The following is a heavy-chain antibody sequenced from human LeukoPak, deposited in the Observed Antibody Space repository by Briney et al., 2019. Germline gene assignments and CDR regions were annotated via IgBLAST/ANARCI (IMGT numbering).Heavy chain of an antibody. J-gene: IGHJ4*02. CDR1: GGSFSGYY. CDR3: ARPPASGGKDY. D-gene: IGHD4-23*01. CDR2: INHSGST. Sequence: SETLSLTCAVYGGSFSGYYWSWIRQPPGKGLEWIGEINHSGSTNYNPSLKSRVTISLDTTKNQFSLKLSSVTAADTAVYYCARPPASGGKDYWGQGTLVTVSS. V-gene: IGHV4-34*01.